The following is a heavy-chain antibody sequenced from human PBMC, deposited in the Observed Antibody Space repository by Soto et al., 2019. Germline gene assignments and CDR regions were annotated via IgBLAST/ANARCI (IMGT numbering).Heavy chain of an antibody. CDR2: IYPGDSDT. D-gene: IGHD2-2*02. CDR1: GYSFTSYW. V-gene: IGHV5-51*01. CDR3: ARRYCSSTSCYIRPPDY. J-gene: IGHJ4*02. Sequence: PGESLKISFKGSGYSFTSYWIGWVRQMPGKGLEWMGIIYPGDSDTRYSPSFQGQVTISADKSISTAYLQWSSLKASDTAMYYCARRYCSSTSCYIRPPDYWGQGTLVTVSS.